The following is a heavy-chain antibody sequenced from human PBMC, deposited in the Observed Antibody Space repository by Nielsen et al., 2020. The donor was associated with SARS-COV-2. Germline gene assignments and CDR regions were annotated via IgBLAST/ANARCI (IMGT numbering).Heavy chain of an antibody. J-gene: IGHJ5*02. CDR3: ARGGAFRSVTTQTTRWFDP. CDR2: INHSGST. V-gene: IGHV4-39*07. CDR1: GGSISSGGYY. D-gene: IGHD4-11*01. Sequence: SETLSLTCTVSGGSISSGGYYWSWIRQPPGKGLEWIGEINHSGSTNYNPSLKSRVTISVDTSKNQFSLKLSSVTAADTAVYYCARGGAFRSVTTQTTRWFDPWGQGTLVTVSS.